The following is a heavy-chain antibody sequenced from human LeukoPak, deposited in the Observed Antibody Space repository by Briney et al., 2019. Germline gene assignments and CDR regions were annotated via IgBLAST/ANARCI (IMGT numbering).Heavy chain of an antibody. Sequence: SETLSLTCTVSGGSISSYYWSWIRQPPGKGLELIGYIYYSGSTNYNPSLKSRVAISVDTSKNQFSLKLTSVTAADTAVYYCARLSDGSRTQWWFFDLWGRGTLVTVSS. V-gene: IGHV4-59*08. J-gene: IGHJ2*01. CDR3: ARLSDGSRTQWWFFDL. CDR1: GGSISSYY. D-gene: IGHD3-10*01. CDR2: IYYSGST.